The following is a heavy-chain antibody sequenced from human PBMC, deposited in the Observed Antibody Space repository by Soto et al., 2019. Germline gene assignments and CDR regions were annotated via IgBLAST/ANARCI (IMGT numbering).Heavy chain of an antibody. CDR1: GFTFSSYW. D-gene: IGHD6-13*01. CDR2: IKQGGSEK. V-gene: IGHV3-7*03. J-gene: IGHJ4*02. CDR3: ARDWGYSTEGDFDY. Sequence: GGSLRLSCAASGFTFSSYWMSWVCQAPGKGLEWVANIKQGGSEKYYVDSVKGRFTISRDNAKNSLYLQMNSLRAEDTAVYYCARDWGYSTEGDFDYWGQGTLVTVSS.